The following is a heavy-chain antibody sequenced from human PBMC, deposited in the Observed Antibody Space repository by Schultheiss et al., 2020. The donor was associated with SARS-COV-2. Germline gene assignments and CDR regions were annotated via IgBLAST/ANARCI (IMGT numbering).Heavy chain of an antibody. CDR2: ISAYNGNT. CDR3: ARAPSSIAAEGALDI. CDR1: GYTFTSYG. D-gene: IGHD6-6*01. V-gene: IGHV1-18*04. J-gene: IGHJ3*02. Sequence: ASVKVSCKASGYTFTSYGISWVRQAPGQGLEWMGWISAYNGNTNYAQKLQGRVTMTTDTSTSTAYMELRSLGSDDTAVYYCARAPSSIAAEGALDIWGQGTMVTVSS.